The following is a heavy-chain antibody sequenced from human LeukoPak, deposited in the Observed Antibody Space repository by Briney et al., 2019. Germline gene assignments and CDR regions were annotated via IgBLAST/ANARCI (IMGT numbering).Heavy chain of an antibody. Sequence: GGSLRLSCAASGFTVSSSYMSWVRQAPGKGLEWVSVIYSGGSTYYADSVKGRFTISRDSSKNTLYLQMNSLRAEDTAVYYCARDPGNWFDPWGQGTLVTVSS. CDR2: IYSGGST. CDR3: ARDPGNWFDP. J-gene: IGHJ5*02. V-gene: IGHV3-66*01. CDR1: GFTVSSSY.